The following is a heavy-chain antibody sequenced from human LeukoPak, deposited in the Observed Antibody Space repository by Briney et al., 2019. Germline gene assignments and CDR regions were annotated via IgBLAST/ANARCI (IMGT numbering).Heavy chain of an antibody. D-gene: IGHD3-3*01. V-gene: IGHV1-18*01. CDR2: ISAYNGNT. CDR1: GYTFTSYG. J-gene: IGHJ6*03. CDR3: ARLDYDFWSGYLYPHYYMDV. Sequence: GAPVKVSCKASGYTFTSYGISWVRQAPGQGLEWMGWISAYNGNTNYAQKLQGRVTMTTDTSTSTAYMELRSLRSDDTAVYYCARLDYDFWSGYLYPHYYMDVWGKGTTVTVSS.